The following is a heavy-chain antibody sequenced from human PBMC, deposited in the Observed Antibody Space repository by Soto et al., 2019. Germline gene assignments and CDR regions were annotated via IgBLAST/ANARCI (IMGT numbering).Heavy chain of an antibody. CDR3: ARAIAGGDSF. J-gene: IGHJ4*02. CDR2: IKQDGSKK. CDR1: GCTCSGYW. V-gene: IGHV3-7*01. Sequence: PVVSLRLSWAASGCTCSGYWMSWVRQAPGKGLEWVANIKQDGSKKYYVDSVKGRFSISRDNAKNSLYLQMNSLRVADTAVYYCARAIAGGDSFWGQGTQVTVSS. D-gene: IGHD2-21*01.